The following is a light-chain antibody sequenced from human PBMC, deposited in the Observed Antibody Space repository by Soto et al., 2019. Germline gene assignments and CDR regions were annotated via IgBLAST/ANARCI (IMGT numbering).Light chain of an antibody. CDR1: QDINSW. CDR2: TAS. V-gene: IGKV1-12*01. J-gene: IGKJ4*01. Sequence: DIQMTQSPSSVSATVGDGVTITCRASQDINSWLAWYQHKPGKAPKLLIYTASSLQSGVPSRFSGSGSGTDFTLTITNLQPEDFATYYCQQADSFPLIFGGGTKVEIK. CDR3: QQADSFPLI.